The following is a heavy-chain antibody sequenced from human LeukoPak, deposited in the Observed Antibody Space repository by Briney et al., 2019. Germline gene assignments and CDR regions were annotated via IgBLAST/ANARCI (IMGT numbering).Heavy chain of an antibody. V-gene: IGHV4-39*07. CDR3: ARGPTSIVANYDILTGSSFEDYYYMDV. CDR2: IYYSGST. D-gene: IGHD3-9*01. CDR1: GGSISSSSYY. J-gene: IGHJ6*03. Sequence: SETLSLTCTVSGGSISSSSYYWGWIRQPPGKGLEWIGSIYYSGSTYYNPSLKSRVTISVDTSKNQFSPKLSSVTAADTAVYYCARGPTSIVANYDILTGSSFEDYYYMDVWGKGTTVTISS.